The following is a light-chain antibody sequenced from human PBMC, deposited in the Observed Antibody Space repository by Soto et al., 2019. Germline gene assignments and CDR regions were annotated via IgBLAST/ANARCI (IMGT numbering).Light chain of an antibody. J-gene: IGKJ4*01. CDR2: GAS. CDR3: QQFSSYPLT. CDR1: QSVSSSY. Sequence: EIVLTQSPGTLSLSQGERATLSCRASQSVSSSYLAWYQQKPGQAPRLLMYGASSRATGIPDRFSGSGSGTDFTLTISRLEPEDFALYYCQQFSSYPLTFGGGTKV. V-gene: IGKV3-20*01.